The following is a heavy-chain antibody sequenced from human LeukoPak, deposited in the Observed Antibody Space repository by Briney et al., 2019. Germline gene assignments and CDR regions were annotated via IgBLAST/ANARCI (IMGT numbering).Heavy chain of an antibody. Sequence: GGSLRLSCAASGFTASSNYMSWVRQAPGKGLEWVSVIYSGGSTYYADSVKGRFTISRDNSKNTLYLQMNSLRAEGTAVYYCARDASLRYFDWLNDGMDVWAKGPRSPSP. CDR1: GFTASSNY. CDR2: IYSGGST. CDR3: ARDASLRYFDWLNDGMDV. D-gene: IGHD3-9*01. V-gene: IGHV3-53*01. J-gene: IGHJ6*02.